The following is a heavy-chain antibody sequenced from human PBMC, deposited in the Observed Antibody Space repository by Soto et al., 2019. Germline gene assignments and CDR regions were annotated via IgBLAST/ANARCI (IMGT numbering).Heavy chain of an antibody. Sequence: VQLQESGPGLVKPSEPLSLTCTVSGDSVTSGDYYWSWIRQPPGKGLEWIGYIYYSGNTNYSPSLKSRVAISLDTSHNQFSLKLSSVTAADTAVYFCARIPVDTYMTYWFDPWGQGTLVTVSS. CDR1: GDSVTSGDYY. D-gene: IGHD5-18*01. J-gene: IGHJ5*01. CDR2: IYYSGNT. V-gene: IGHV4-61*08. CDR3: ARIPVDTYMTYWFDP.